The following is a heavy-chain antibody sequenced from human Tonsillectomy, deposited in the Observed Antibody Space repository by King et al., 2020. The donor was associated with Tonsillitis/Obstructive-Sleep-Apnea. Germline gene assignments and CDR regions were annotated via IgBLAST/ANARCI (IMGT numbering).Heavy chain of an antibody. D-gene: IGHD1-14*01. CDR1: GFTFSNAW. V-gene: IGHV3-15*01. J-gene: IGHJ4*02. Sequence: VQLVESGGGLLKPGGSLRLSCVVSGFTFSNAWMSWVRQAPGKELEWVGRIKSKTDGGTTDYAAPVKGRFTISRDDSKNTLYLQMNSLKTEDTAMYYCTGRNQFDYWGQGTLVTVSS. CDR3: TGRNQFDY. CDR2: IKSKTDGGTT.